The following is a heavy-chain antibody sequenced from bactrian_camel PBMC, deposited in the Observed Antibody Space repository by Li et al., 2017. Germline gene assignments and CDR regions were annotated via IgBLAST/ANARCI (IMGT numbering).Heavy chain of an antibody. CDR2: INTGDGTI. V-gene: IGHV3S31*01. Sequence: DVQLVESGGGLVQPGGSLRLSCASSALTLSGADVNWVRQAPGKGLEWVSSINTGDGTIFSQDSVKGRFTISRDNAKNTLYLQLNSLKTEDTAMYYCVKGFADLGEWGQGTQVTV. J-gene: IGHJ4*01. CDR1: ALTLSGAD. CDR3: VKGFADLGE. D-gene: IGHD1*01.